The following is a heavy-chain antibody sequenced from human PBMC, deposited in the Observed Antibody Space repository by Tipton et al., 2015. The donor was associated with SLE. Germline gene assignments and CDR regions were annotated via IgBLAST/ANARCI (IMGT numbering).Heavy chain of an antibody. Sequence: SLRLSCAASGFTFSSYGMHWVRQAPGKGLEWVAVISYDGSNKYYADSVKGRFTISRDNSKNTLYLQMNSLRAEDTAVYYCAKDVGVGFFDPWGQGTLVTVSS. J-gene: IGHJ5*02. CDR3: AKDVGVGFFDP. V-gene: IGHV3-30*18. CDR1: GFTFSSYG. CDR2: ISYDGSNK. D-gene: IGHD3-10*01.